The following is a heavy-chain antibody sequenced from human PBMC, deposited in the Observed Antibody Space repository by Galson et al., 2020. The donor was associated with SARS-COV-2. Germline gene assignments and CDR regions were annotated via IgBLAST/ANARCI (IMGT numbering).Heavy chain of an antibody. CDR1: GFTFSSYA. Sequence: GESLKISCAASGFTFSSYAMSWVRQAPGKGLEWVSAISGSGGSTYYADSVKGRFTISRDNSKNTLYLQMNSLRAEDTAVYYCAKDYGDYGGSVYYYGMDVWGQGTTVTVSS. CDR3: AKDYGDYGGSVYYYGMDV. D-gene: IGHD4-17*01. V-gene: IGHV3-23*01. CDR2: ISGSGGST. J-gene: IGHJ6*02.